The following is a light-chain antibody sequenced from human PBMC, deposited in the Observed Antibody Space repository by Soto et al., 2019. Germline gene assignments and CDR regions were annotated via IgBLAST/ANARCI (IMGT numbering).Light chain of an antibody. V-gene: IGKV3-20*01. CDR1: QSVSSSY. Sequence: ESVLTPSPGTLSLSPGERATLSCRASQSVSSSYLAWYQQKPGQAPRLLIYGASSRATSIPDRSSGSGSGTDFTLTISRLEPEDFAVYYCQQYGSSPLITFGQGTRLEIK. J-gene: IGKJ5*01. CDR3: QQYGSSPLIT. CDR2: GAS.